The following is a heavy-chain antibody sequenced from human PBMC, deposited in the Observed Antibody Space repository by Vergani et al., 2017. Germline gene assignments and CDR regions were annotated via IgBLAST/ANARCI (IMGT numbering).Heavy chain of an antibody. D-gene: IGHD3-3*01. Sequence: QVQLVESGGGVVQPGRSLRLSCAASGFTFSSYGMHWVRQAPGKGLEWVAVISYDGSNKYYADSVKGRFTISRDNSKNTLYLQMNSLGAEDTAVYYCAKDREWFADHYYYYYGMDVWGQGTTVTVSS. J-gene: IGHJ6*02. CDR3: AKDREWFADHYYYYYGMDV. CDR1: GFTFSSYG. CDR2: ISYDGSNK. V-gene: IGHV3-30*18.